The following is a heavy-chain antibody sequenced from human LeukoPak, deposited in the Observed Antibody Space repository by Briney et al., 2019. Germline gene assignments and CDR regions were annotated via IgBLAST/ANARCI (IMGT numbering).Heavy chain of an antibody. CDR2: ISYDGSNK. CDR1: GFTFSSYA. Sequence: GGSLRLSCAASGFTFSSYAMHWVRQAPGKGLEGVAVISYDGSNKYYADSVKGRFTISRDNSKTTLYLQMNSLRAEDTAVYYCARGRYGSGSKRGMDVWGKGTTVTVSS. V-gene: IGHV3-30*04. J-gene: IGHJ6*04. CDR3: ARGRYGSGSKRGMDV. D-gene: IGHD3-10*01.